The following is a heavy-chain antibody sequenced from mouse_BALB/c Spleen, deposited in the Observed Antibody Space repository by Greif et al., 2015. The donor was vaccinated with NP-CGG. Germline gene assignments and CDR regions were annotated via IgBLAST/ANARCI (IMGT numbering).Heavy chain of an antibody. D-gene: IGHD1-1*01. CDR1: GYTFTDYW. CDR3: ARWGSTTVVEDFDY. Sequence: VQLQQSGAELVMPGASVKMSCKASGYTFTDYWMHWVKQRPGQGLEWIGAIDTSDSYTSYNQKFKGKATLTVDESSSTAYMQLSSLTSEDSAVYYCARWGSTTVVEDFDYWGQGTTLPVSS. J-gene: IGHJ2*01. V-gene: IGHV1-69*01. CDR2: IDTSDSYT.